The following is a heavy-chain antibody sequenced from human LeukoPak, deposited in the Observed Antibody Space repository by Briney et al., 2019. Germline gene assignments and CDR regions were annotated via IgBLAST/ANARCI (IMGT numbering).Heavy chain of an antibody. CDR2: LYSSGST. CDR1: GGSISSGSYY. Sequence: SETLSLTCTVSGGSISSGSYYWSWIRQPAGKGLEWIGRLYSSGSTNYNPSLKSRVTISVDTSENQFSLKLSSVTAADTAVYYCARGRGGSFPYWYFDLWGRGTLVTVSS. CDR3: ARGRGGSFPYWYFDL. J-gene: IGHJ2*01. V-gene: IGHV4-61*02. D-gene: IGHD2-15*01.